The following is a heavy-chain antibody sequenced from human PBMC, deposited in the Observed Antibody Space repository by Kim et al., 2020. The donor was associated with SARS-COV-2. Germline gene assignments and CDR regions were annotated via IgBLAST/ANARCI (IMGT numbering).Heavy chain of an antibody. CDR3: ASLKLLHYHMDV. Sequence: GGSLRLSCAASGFIFSDYYMSWVRQAPGKGLEWLAYISSSTNTIYYADSVKGRFTISRDNAKNSLYLEMNSLSAEDTAVYYCASLKLLHYHMDV. D-gene: IGHD3-10*01. CDR1: GFIFSDYY. V-gene: IGHV3-11*01. J-gene: IGHJ6*03. CDR2: ISSSTNTI.